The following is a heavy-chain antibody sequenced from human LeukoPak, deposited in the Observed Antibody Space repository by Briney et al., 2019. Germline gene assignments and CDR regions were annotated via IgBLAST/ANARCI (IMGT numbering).Heavy chain of an antibody. J-gene: IGHJ4*02. CDR3: ARLYYGSGSSIGLIGY. V-gene: IGHV1-18*04. D-gene: IGHD3-10*01. CDR1: GYTFTSYY. Sequence: ASVKVSCKASGYTFTSYYMHWVRQAPGQGLEWMGWISAYNGNTNYAQKLQGRVTMTTDTSTSTAYMELRSLRSDDTAVYYCARLYYGSGSSIGLIGYWGQGTLVTVSS. CDR2: ISAYNGNT.